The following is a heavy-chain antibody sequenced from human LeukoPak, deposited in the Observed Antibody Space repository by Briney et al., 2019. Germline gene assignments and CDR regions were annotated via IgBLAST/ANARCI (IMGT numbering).Heavy chain of an antibody. D-gene: IGHD2/OR15-2a*01. CDR3: AKAFVPYYYGVDV. J-gene: IGHJ6*02. Sequence: PGGSLRLSCAASGFTFSDYSMRWVRQAPGKGLEWVSSISGTGDVSKYADSVKGRFTISRDNSKNTLYLQVNSLRAEETAVYYCAKAFVPYYYGVDVWGQGTTVTVS. V-gene: IGHV3-23*01. CDR1: GFTFSDYS. CDR2: ISGTGDVS.